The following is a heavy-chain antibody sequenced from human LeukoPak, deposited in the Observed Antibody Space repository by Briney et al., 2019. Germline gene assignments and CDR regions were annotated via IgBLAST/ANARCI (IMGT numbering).Heavy chain of an antibody. D-gene: IGHD6-19*01. CDR3: ARGVAVAGPDAFDI. J-gene: IGHJ3*02. CDR1: GYTFTGYY. V-gene: IGHV1-2*02. CDR2: INPNSGGT. Sequence: GASVKVSCKASGYTFTGYYMHWVRQAPGQGLEWMGWINPNSGGTNYAQKFQGRVTMTRDTSISTAYMELSRLRSDDTAVYYCARGVAVAGPDAFDIWGQGTMVTVSS.